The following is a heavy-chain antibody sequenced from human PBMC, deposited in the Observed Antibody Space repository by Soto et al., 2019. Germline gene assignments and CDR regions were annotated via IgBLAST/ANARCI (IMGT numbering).Heavy chain of an antibody. V-gene: IGHV5-51*01. D-gene: IGHD6-13*01. CDR1: EYNFSNFW. Sequence: EFLKNCWSGVEYNFSNFWGARVRQLPGKGLEWMGIIYPGDYETRYSPSFHGKVTISADRSIGTAYLQWSSLEASDSSFYFCARSPRSSPYFDYWGQGALVTVSS. CDR2: IYPGDYET. CDR3: ARSPRSSPYFDY. J-gene: IGHJ4*02.